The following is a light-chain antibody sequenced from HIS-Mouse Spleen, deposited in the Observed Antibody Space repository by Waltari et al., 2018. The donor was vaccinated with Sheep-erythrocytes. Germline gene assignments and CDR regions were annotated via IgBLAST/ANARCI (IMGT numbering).Light chain of an antibody. J-gene: IGKJ4*01. CDR3: QQSYSTPPLT. CDR1: QSIGSS. Sequence: EIVLTQSPDFQSVTPKEKVTITCRASQSIGSSLHWYQQKPDQSPKLLIKYASQSFSGVPSRFSGSGSGTDFTLTISSLQPEDFATYYCQQSYSTPPLTFGGGTKVEIK. V-gene: IGKV6-21*01. CDR2: YAS.